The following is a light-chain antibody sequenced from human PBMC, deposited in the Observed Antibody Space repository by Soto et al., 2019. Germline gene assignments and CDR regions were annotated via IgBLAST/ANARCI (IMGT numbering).Light chain of an antibody. CDR2: KAS. Sequence: EIQITQSPSTLFASLAPTATLTFRCSQSISVWLAWYQQKAGKAPNLLIYKASRLESGVPSRFSGSGSETEFTLTISGLQTSDSATYYCKQYNSYSPTFGKGTKVDIK. CDR1: QSISVW. CDR3: KQYNSYSPT. J-gene: IGKJ1*01. V-gene: IGKV1-5*03.